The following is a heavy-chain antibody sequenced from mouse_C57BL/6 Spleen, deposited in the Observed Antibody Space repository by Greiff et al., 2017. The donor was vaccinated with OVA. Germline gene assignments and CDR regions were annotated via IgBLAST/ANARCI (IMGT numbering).Heavy chain of an antibody. CDR2: ISSGGDYI. Sequence: EVMLVESGEGLVKPGGSLKLSCAASGFTFSSYAMSWVRQTPEKRLEWVAYISSGGDYIYYADTVKGRFTISRDNARNTLYLQMSSLKSEDTAMYYCTRGPYYSNSYYFDYWGQGTTLTVSS. CDR3: TRGPYYSNSYYFDY. D-gene: IGHD2-5*01. V-gene: IGHV5S21*01. J-gene: IGHJ2*01. CDR1: GFTFSSYA.